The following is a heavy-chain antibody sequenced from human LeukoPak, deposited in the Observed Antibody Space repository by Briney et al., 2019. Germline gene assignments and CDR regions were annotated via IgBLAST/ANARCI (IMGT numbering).Heavy chain of an antibody. D-gene: IGHD6-19*01. V-gene: IGHV1-3*01. CDR3: ARGGHSSGWGYRNTHYYYGMDV. CDR1: GGTFSSYA. Sequence: ASVKVSCKASGGTFSSYAISWVRQAPGQRLEWMGWINAGNGNTKYSQKFQGRVTITRDTSASTAYMELSSLRSEDTAVYYCARGGHSSGWGYRNTHYYYGMDVWGQGTTVTVSS. CDR2: INAGNGNT. J-gene: IGHJ6*02.